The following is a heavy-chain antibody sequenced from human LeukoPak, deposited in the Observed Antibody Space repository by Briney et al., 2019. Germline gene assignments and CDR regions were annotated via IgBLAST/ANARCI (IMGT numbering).Heavy chain of an antibody. CDR3: ARDQGLLVVAGRFGY. CDR1: GFTFSRNS. V-gene: IGHV3-23*01. D-gene: IGHD6-19*01. J-gene: IGHJ4*02. CDR2: ISGSSGST. Sequence: GGSLRLSCAASGFTFSRNSMTWVRQAPGKGLEWVTSISGSSGSTYYAVSVKGRFTISRDNSRNTLYLQMNSLRAEDTAVYYCARDQGLLVVAGRFGYWGQGTLVTVSS.